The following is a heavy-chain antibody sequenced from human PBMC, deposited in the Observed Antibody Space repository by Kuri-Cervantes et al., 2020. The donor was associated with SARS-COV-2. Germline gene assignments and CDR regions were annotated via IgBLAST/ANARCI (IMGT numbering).Heavy chain of an antibody. CDR2: ISYDGSNK. Sequence: GGSLRLSCAVSGFSFSNYAMHWVRQAPGKGLEWVALISYDGSNKYYADSVKGRFTISRDNSKNTLYLQMNSLRAEDTAVYYCARDPHYQLLSYYYYMDVWGQGTTVTVSS. CDR3: ARDPHYQLLSYYYYMDV. CDR1: GFSFSNYA. D-gene: IGHD2-2*01. J-gene: IGHJ6*03. V-gene: IGHV3-30*04.